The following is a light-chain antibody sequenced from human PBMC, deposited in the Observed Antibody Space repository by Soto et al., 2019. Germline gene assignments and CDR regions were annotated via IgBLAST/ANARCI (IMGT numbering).Light chain of an antibody. CDR3: QQYTRYPPT. V-gene: IGKV1-16*02. J-gene: IGKJ2*01. Sequence: IQMTQSPSSLSASVGDRVTITCRASQGITNNLAWFQQKQGKAPNSLIYSASRFQSGVPLKFRGSGLWNEFTLTISSREHEDFATYICQQYTRYPPTFGQGTKLEIK. CDR1: QGITNN. CDR2: SAS.